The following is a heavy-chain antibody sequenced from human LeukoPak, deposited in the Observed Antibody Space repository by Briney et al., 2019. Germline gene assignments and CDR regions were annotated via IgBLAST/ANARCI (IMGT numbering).Heavy chain of an antibody. CDR2: IYYSGST. Sequence: SETLSLTCTVSGGSISSSSYYWGWIRQPPGKGLEWIGSIYYSGSTYYNPSLKSRVTISVDTSKNQFSLKLSSVTAADTAVYYCAREYYGSGSYSPGEGPYYYYYMDVWGKGTTVTVSS. CDR1: GGSISSSSYY. D-gene: IGHD3-10*01. J-gene: IGHJ6*03. V-gene: IGHV4-39*07. CDR3: AREYYGSGSYSPGEGPYYYYYMDV.